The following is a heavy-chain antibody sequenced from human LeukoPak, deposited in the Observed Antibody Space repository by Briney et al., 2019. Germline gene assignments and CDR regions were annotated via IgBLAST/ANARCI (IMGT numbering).Heavy chain of an antibody. J-gene: IGHJ6*02. CDR3: ARGLVIKHDTAYDMDV. CDR1: GYTFTRYY. Sequence: GASVKVSCKASGYTFTRYYMHWVRQAPGQGLEWMGIINPSGGSRTYAEQFQGRVTMTRDTSTSTGYMELSSLRSEDTAVYYCARGLVIKHDTAYDMDVWGQGTTVTVSS. V-gene: IGHV1-46*01. D-gene: IGHD3-22*01. CDR2: INPSGGSR.